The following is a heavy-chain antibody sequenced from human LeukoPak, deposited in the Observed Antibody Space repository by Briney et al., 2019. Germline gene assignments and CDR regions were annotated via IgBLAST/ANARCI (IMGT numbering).Heavy chain of an antibody. J-gene: IGHJ3*02. CDR1: GGSISRSNW. D-gene: IGHD3-22*01. CDR2: IYHSGST. Sequence: SGTLSLTCAVSGGSISRSNWWSWVRQSPGKGLEWIGEIYHSGSTYYNPSLKSRVTISVDTSKNQFSLKLSSVTAADTAVYYCARDRAHYYDSSGYHGAFDIWGQGTMVAVSS. V-gene: IGHV4-4*02. CDR3: ARDRAHYYDSSGYHGAFDI.